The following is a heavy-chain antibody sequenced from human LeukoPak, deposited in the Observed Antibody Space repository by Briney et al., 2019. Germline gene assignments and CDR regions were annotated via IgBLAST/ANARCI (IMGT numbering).Heavy chain of an antibody. CDR1: GGSISSTSYY. CDR2: IIYSGNT. D-gene: IGHD1-1*01. Sequence: SETLSLTCTASGGSISSTSYYWGWVRQPPGRGLEWIGGIIYSGNTKYNPSLKSRVTISVDTTQNQFSLKLTALTAADNAGYLSVIHFHGRGYVVDLWGQGTLVTVSS. CDR3: VIHFHGRGYVVDL. V-gene: IGHV4-39*01. J-gene: IGHJ1*01.